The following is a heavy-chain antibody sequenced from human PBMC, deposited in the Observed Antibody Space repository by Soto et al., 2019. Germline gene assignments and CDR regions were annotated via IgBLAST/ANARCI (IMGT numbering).Heavy chain of an antibody. CDR3: ARSRRDSEYSPFDY. V-gene: IGHV3-7*05. J-gene: IGHJ4*02. Sequence: GGSLRLSCVSSGFTFSSSWMTLVRQAPGKGLEWVANIKRDGSEKYYVESVKGRFTISRDNARSSVVLQMNSLRAEDTAVYYCARSRRDSEYSPFDYWGQGTLVTVSS. CDR2: IKRDGSEK. CDR1: GFTFSSSW. D-gene: IGHD3-22*01.